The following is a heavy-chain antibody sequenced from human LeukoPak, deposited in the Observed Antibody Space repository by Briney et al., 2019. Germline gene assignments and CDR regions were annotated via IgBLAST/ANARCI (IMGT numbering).Heavy chain of an antibody. J-gene: IGHJ5*02. Sequence: ASVKGSCKASGYTFTSYGISWVRQAPGQGLEWRGWICAYNGKPKYAQKLHGRVTMTTATSTSTAYMELRSLRSDDTAVYYCARARGYGDYGEWFDPWGQGTLVTVSS. CDR1: GYTFTSYG. V-gene: IGHV1-18*01. D-gene: IGHD4-17*01. CDR2: ICAYNGKP. CDR3: ARARGYGDYGEWFDP.